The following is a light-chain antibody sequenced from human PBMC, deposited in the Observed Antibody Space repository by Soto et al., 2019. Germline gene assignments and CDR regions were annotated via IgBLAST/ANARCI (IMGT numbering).Light chain of an antibody. Sequence: EIVLAQSPGTLSLSPGEGATLSLRASQSVSNNYLAWYQQKPGQAPRLLIYGASNRATGIPDRFSGSGSGTDFTLTISRLEPEDFAVYYCQQYGSSGKFGQGNKVDIK. J-gene: IGKJ1*01. CDR1: QSVSNNY. CDR2: GAS. CDR3: QQYGSSGK. V-gene: IGKV3-20*01.